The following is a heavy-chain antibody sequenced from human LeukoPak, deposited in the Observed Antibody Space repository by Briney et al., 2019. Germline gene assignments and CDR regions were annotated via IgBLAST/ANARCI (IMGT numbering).Heavy chain of an antibody. J-gene: IGHJ5*02. CDR1: GFILSNHW. Sequence: GSSLRLSCAASGFILSNHWMTWVRQAPGKGLEWVASIKEEGSEKHYVDSVKGRFTISRDNAKNSLYLQMNSLRAEDTAVYYCARGHYQLSWGQGILVTVSS. CDR3: ARGHYQLS. CDR2: IKEEGSEK. D-gene: IGHD2-2*01. V-gene: IGHV3-7*01.